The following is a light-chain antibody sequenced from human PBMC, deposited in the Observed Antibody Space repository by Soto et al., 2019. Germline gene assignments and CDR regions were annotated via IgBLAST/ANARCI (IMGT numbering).Light chain of an antibody. J-gene: IGKJ4*01. CDR3: QQYESYPLT. CDR1: QSVSGW. CDR2: SAS. V-gene: IGKV1-5*03. Sequence: DIQMTQSPSTLSASVGDRVTITCRASQSVSGWLAWYQQKPGKAPELLIYSASTVETGVPSRFSGSGSRTEFTLTISSLRPDDFATYYCQQYESYPLTFGGGTKVEIK.